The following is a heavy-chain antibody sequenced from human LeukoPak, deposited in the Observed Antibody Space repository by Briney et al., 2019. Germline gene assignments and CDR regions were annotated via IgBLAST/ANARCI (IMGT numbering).Heavy chain of an antibody. V-gene: IGHV1-18*01. J-gene: IGHJ6*03. CDR1: GYTFTSYG. Sequence: ASVKVSCKASGYTFTSYGISWVRQAPGQGLEWMGWISAYNGNTNYAQKLQGRVTMTTDTSTSTAYMELRSLRSDDTAVYYCARAMGAYPSYYYYYYMDVWGKGTTVTVSS. CDR3: ARAMGAYPSYYYYYYMDV. D-gene: IGHD3-16*01. CDR2: ISAYNGNT.